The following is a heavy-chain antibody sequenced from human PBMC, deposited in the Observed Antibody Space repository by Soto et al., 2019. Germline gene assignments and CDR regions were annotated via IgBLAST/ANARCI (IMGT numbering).Heavy chain of an antibody. J-gene: IGHJ4*02. CDR1: GFTFSSYA. CDR3: ARSSLPYCSSTSCYYFDY. V-gene: IGHV3-30-3*01. Sequence: PGGSLRLSCAASGFTFSSYAMHWVRQAPGKGLEWVAVISYDGSNKYYADSVKGRFTISRDNSKNTLYLQMNSLRAKDTAVYYCARSSLPYCSSTSCYYFDYCGKGTLVTVSS. CDR2: ISYDGSNK. D-gene: IGHD2-2*01.